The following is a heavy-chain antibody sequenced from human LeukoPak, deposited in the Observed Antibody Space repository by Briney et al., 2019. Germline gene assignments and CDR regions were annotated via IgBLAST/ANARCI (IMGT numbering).Heavy chain of an antibody. CDR2: IYHSGST. CDR1: GYSISGGYY. J-gene: IGHJ4*02. V-gene: IGHV4-38-2*01. D-gene: IGHD3-9*01. Sequence: SETLSLTCAVSGYSISGGYYWGWIRQPPGKGLEWIGSIYHSGSTYYNPSLKSRVTISVDTSKNQFSLKLSSVTAADTAVYYCARGPSKVLRYFDWSSDYFDYWGQGTLVTVSS. CDR3: ARGPSKVLRYFDWSSDYFDY.